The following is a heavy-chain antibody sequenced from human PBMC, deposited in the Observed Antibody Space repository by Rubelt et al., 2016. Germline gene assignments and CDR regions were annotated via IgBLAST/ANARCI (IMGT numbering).Heavy chain of an antibody. Sequence: VRQAPGKGLEWVSVIYSGGSTYYADSVKGRFTISRDNSKNTLYLQMNSLRAEDTAVYYCAKGLRHDYGDPEGAFDYWGQGTLVTVSS. CDR2: IYSGGST. D-gene: IGHD4-17*01. V-gene: IGHV3-66*02. J-gene: IGHJ4*02. CDR3: AKGLRHDYGDPEGAFDY.